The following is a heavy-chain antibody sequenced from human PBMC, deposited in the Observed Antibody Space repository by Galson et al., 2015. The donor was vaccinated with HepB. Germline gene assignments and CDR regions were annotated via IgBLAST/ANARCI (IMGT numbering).Heavy chain of an antibody. J-gene: IGHJ4*02. Sequence: SVKVSCKASGYTFTGYYMHWVRQAPGQGLEWMGWINPNSGGTNYAQKFQGRVTMTRDTSISTAYMELSRLRSDDTAVYYCARRDHDFWSGSSIFGPDFDYWGQGTLVTVSS. CDR2: INPNSGGT. V-gene: IGHV1-2*02. CDR1: GYTFTGYY. CDR3: ARRDHDFWSGSSIFGPDFDY. D-gene: IGHD3-3*01.